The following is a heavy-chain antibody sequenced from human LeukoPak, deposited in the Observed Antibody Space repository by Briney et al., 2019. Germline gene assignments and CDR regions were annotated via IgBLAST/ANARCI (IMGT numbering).Heavy chain of an antibody. CDR2: IYYTGTT. J-gene: IGHJ4*02. CDR1: GDSMTGYY. V-gene: IGHV4-59*01. Sequence: SETLSLTCSVSGDSMTGYYWSWIRQPPGKGLEWIGYIYYTGTTNYNPSLKSRVTISVDTYKNQFSLRLTSVTAADTAVYFCARDFDGDYGARWGQGILVSVSP. D-gene: IGHD4-17*01. CDR3: ARDFDGDYGAR.